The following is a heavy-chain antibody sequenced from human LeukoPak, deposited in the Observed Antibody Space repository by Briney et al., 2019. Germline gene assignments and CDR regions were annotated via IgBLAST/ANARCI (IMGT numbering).Heavy chain of an antibody. D-gene: IGHD4-17*01. Sequence: ASVKVSCKASGYTFTDNYIHWVRQAPGQGLEWMGWINPNSDGTNYAQKFQGRVTMTRDTSIGTAYMGLSRLRSDDTAVYYCARTTVTTGFEYWGQGTLVTVSS. CDR3: ARTTVTTGFEY. V-gene: IGHV1-2*02. CDR2: INPNSDGT. J-gene: IGHJ4*02. CDR1: GYTFTDNY.